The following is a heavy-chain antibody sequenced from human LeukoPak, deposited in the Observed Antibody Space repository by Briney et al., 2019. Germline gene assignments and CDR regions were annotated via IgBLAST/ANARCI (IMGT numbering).Heavy chain of an antibody. CDR1: GFTFSNYA. CDR2: ISGSGGGA. CDR3: ATYRQVLLPFES. D-gene: IGHD2-8*02. J-gene: IGHJ4*02. V-gene: IGHV3-23*01. Sequence: GGSLRLSCAASGFTFSNYAMSWVRQAPGKGLEWVSGISGSGGGAYYADSVRGRFTISRDNSKSTLSLQMNSLRAEDTAIYYCATYRQVLLPFESWGQGTLVTVSS.